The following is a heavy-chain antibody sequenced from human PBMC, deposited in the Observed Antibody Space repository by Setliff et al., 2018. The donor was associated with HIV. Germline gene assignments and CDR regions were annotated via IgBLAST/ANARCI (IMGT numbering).Heavy chain of an antibody. J-gene: IGHJ3*02. CDR1: GYTLSDYY. CDR3: ARDPGYKSTWYGVFDI. CDR2: INPNSGGT. Sequence: ASVKVSCKASGYTLSDYYMHWVRQAPGQGLEWMGWINPNSGGTNYAQKFQGRVNMTRDTSISTTYMELSRLRSDDTAVYYCARDPGYKSTWYGVFDIWGQGTMVTVSS. D-gene: IGHD6-13*01. V-gene: IGHV1-2*02.